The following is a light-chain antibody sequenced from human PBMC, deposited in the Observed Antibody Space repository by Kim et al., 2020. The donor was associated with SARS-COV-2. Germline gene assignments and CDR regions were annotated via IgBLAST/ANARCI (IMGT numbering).Light chain of an antibody. V-gene: IGLV3-27*01. CDR1: VLARKY. J-gene: IGLJ3*02. CDR3: YSATDNNGM. CDR2: KAS. Sequence: VSPGQTARITCSGEVLARKYSGWVQPEPDPAHVLVIYKASERPSGIPERFSGSSSGTTVTLTISGAQLEDEADYFCYSATDNNGMFGGGIQLTVL.